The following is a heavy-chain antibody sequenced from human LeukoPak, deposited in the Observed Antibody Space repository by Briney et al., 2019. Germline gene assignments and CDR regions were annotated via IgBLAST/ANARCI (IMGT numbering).Heavy chain of an antibody. J-gene: IGHJ6*03. V-gene: IGHV4-39*01. CDR3: ATLGSSSLRYYYYYYMDV. Sequence: PSETLSLTCTVSGGSISSSSYYWGWIRQPPGKGLEWIGSIYYSGSTCYNPSLKSRVTISVDTSKNQFSLKLSSVTAADTAVYYCATLGSSSLRYYYYYYMDVWGKGTTVTVSS. D-gene: IGHD6-6*01. CDR2: IYYSGST. CDR1: GGSISSSSYY.